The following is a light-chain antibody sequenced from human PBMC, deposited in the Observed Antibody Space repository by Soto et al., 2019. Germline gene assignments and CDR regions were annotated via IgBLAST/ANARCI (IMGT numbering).Light chain of an antibody. CDR1: QIISSNY. V-gene: IGKV3-20*01. CDR2: GAS. Sequence: EIVLTQSPDTLSLSPGERATLSCRASQIISSNYLAWYQQKPGQAPRLLIYGASSRAPGIPDRFGGSGSGTDFTLTISRLEPEDFAVYYCQQHGSASWTFGQGTRVDIE. J-gene: IGKJ1*01. CDR3: QQHGSASWT.